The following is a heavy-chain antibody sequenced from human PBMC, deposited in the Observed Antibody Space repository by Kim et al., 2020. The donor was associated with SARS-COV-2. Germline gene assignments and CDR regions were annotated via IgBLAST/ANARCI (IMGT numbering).Heavy chain of an antibody. J-gene: IGHJ3*02. CDR3: ARDSFLTTHYYDSSGYYYNDAFDI. CDR2: ISCDGSNK. V-gene: IGHV3-30*04. Sequence: GGSLRLSCAASGFTFSSYALNWVRQAPGKGLEWVAVISCDGSNKYYADSVQGRFTISRDNSKNTLYLQMNSLRAEATAVYYCARDSFLTTHYYDSSGYYYNDAFDIWGQGTTV. CDR1: GFTFSSYA. D-gene: IGHD3-22*01.